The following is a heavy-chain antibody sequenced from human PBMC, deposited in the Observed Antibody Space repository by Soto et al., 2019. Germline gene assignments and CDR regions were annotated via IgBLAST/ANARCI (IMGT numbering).Heavy chain of an antibody. CDR3: AKVKLWFGESPPGYFDY. J-gene: IGHJ4*02. Sequence: EVQVLESGGGLVQPGGSLRLSCAASGLTFSSYAMRWVRQAPGKGLEWVSGISDSGGSTYYADSVKGRFTISRDNSKNTLYLQMNSLRAEDTAVYYCAKVKLWFGESPPGYFDYWGQGTLVTVSS. CDR1: GLTFSSYA. V-gene: IGHV3-23*01. CDR2: ISDSGGST. D-gene: IGHD3-10*01.